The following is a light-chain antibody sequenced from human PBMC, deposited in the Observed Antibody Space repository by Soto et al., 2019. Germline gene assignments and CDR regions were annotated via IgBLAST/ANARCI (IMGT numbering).Light chain of an antibody. CDR1: QSVSGN. V-gene: IGKV3-15*01. CDR3: QQYNNWPRAT. J-gene: IGKJ4*01. Sequence: EIVMTQSPATLSVSRGERATLSCGASQSVSGNLAWYQQKPGQAPRLLIYGASTRATGIPARFSGSGSGTEFNLTISSLQSEDFGVYYCQQYNNWPRATFGGGTKVDIK. CDR2: GAS.